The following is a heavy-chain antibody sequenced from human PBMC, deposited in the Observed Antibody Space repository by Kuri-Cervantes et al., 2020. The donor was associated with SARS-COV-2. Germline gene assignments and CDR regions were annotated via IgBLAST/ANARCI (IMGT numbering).Heavy chain of an antibody. D-gene: IGHD3-10*01. CDR1: GGSISSYY. V-gene: IGHV4-59*01. J-gene: IGHJ6*02. CDR3: ARSWLGYYYGMDF. Sequence: SETLSLTCTVSGGSISSYYWSWIRQPPGKGLEWIGYIYYSGSTNYNPSLKSRVTISVDTSKNQFSLKLSSVTAADAAVYYCARSWLGYYYGMDFWGQGTTVTVSS. CDR2: IYYSGST.